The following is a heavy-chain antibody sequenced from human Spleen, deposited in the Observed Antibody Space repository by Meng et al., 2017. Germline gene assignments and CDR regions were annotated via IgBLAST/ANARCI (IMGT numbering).Heavy chain of an antibody. CDR1: GLYFRDYG. CDR2: IGNADGDS. D-gene: IGHD2-21*01. Sequence: EVHVLVSGGGRVQPGGSLRLSCTASGLYFRDYGVAWVRQTPGKGLEWISTIGNADGDSHYADSVKGRFTVSRDSSKNTIFLHLNGLRAEDTALYYCAKDCCGDAFFEYWSQGVLVTVSS. CDR3: AKDCCGDAFFEY. V-gene: IGHV3-23*01. J-gene: IGHJ4*02.